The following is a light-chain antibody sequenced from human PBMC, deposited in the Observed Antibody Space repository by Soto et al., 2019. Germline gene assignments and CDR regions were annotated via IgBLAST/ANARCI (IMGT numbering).Light chain of an antibody. J-gene: IGLJ2*01. CDR2: GNK. CDR1: SSNIGAHYD. V-gene: IGLV1-40*01. Sequence: QSVLTQPPSVSGAPGQRVAISCVGTSSNIGAHYDVHWYQQLPGTAPKLLIYGNKNRPAGVPDRFSGSKSGTSASLAITGVQAEDEADYYCQSYDFSLTGVVFGGGTKLT. CDR3: QSYDFSLTGVV.